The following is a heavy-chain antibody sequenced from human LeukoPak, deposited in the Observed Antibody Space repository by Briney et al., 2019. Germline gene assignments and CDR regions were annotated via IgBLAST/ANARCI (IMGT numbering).Heavy chain of an antibody. CDR3: ARERIGGEVNSAPGHYFDY. CDR2: ISSSGSTI. J-gene: IGHJ4*02. Sequence: AGGSLRLSCAASGFTFSDYYMSWIRQAPGKGLEWVSYISSSGSTIYYADSVKGRFTISRDNAKNSLYQQMNSLRAEDTAVYYCARERIGGEVNSAPGHYFDYWGQGTLVTVSS. D-gene: IGHD1-26*01. CDR1: GFTFSDYY. V-gene: IGHV3-11*01.